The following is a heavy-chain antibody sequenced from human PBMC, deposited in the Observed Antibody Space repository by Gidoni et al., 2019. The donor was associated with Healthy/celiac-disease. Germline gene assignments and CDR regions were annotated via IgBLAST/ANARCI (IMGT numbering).Heavy chain of an antibody. CDR2: SKSKTDGGTT. Sequence: EVQLVESGGGLVKPGGSLRLSCAASGFTFSNAWMSWVRRAPGKGLEGFGRSKSKTDGGTTDYAAPVKGRFTISRDDSKNTLYLQMNSLKTEDTAVYYCTTEPHYYDSSGYWQPEYYFDYWGQGTLVTVSS. J-gene: IGHJ4*02. CDR3: TTEPHYYDSSGYWQPEYYFDY. D-gene: IGHD3-22*01. V-gene: IGHV3-15*01. CDR1: GFTFSNAW.